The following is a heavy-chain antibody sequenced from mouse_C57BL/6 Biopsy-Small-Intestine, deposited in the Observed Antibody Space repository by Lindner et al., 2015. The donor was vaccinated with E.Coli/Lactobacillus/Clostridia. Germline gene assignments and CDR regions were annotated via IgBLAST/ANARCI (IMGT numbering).Heavy chain of an antibody. CDR1: GGSFSSYD. V-gene: IGHV1-4*01. Sequence: SVKVSCKASGGSFSSYDFQWVRQAPGEGLEWMAGFVPILGAAKYAQKFQDRVTITADESTRTAYMGLISLTSQDTAVYYCAHCSGDFCYTGGRGRLDPWGQGTLVTVSS. D-gene: IGHD6-1*01. CDR2: FVPILGAA. J-gene: IGHJ3*01. CDR3: AHCSGDFCYTGGRGRLDP.